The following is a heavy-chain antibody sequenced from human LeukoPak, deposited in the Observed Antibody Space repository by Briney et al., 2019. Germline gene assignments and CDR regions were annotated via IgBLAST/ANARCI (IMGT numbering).Heavy chain of an antibody. V-gene: IGHV3-23*01. J-gene: IGHJ2*01. Sequence: ADSVKGRFTISRDNSKNTLYLQMNSLRAEDTAVYYCAAWAMIQRHWYFDLWGRGTLVTVSS. CDR3: AAWAMIQRHWYFDL. D-gene: IGHD5-12*01.